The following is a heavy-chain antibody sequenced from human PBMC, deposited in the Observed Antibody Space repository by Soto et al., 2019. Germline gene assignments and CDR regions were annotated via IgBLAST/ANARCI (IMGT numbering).Heavy chain of an antibody. CDR1: GGSISSSSYF. CDR2: IYYSGTT. D-gene: IGHD2-8*02. J-gene: IGHJ4*02. Sequence: QLLLQESGPGLVKPSETLSLTCTVSGGSISSSSYFWGWIRQPPGKGLEWIGSIYYSGTTYYNPSLKSRVTETADTSKNQFSLKLTSVTAEDTAVYYCARHQYCTGGVCHKFDYWGQGTLVTVSS. V-gene: IGHV4-39*01. CDR3: ARHQYCTGGVCHKFDY.